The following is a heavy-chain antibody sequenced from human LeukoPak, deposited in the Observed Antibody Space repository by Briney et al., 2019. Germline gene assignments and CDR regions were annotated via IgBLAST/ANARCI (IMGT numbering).Heavy chain of an antibody. J-gene: IGHJ5*01. CDR3: ATIGTGDYRDDS. V-gene: IGHV3-66*01. CDR2: IYSGNTI. CDR1: GFSVSNNY. Sequence: GGSLRLSCVVSGFSVSNNYVSWGRQAPGKGLEWVSVIYSGNTIKYADSVKGRFTISRDNSKNTVYLQMSSLRAEDTALYYCATIGTGDYRDDSWGQGTLVTVSS. D-gene: IGHD3/OR15-3a*01.